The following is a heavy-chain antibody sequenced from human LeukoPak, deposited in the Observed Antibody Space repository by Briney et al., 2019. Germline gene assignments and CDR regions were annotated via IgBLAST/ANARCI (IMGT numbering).Heavy chain of an antibody. Sequence: ASVKVSRKASGYTFTGYYMHWVRQAPGQGLEWMGRINPNSGGTNYAQKFQGRVTMTRDTSISTAYMELSRLRSDDTAVYYCANTASYSSSPPGIYYYYYGMDVWGQGTTVTVSS. CDR2: INPNSGGT. D-gene: IGHD6-13*01. CDR3: ANTASYSSSPPGIYYYYYGMDV. V-gene: IGHV1-2*06. CDR1: GYTFTGYY. J-gene: IGHJ6*02.